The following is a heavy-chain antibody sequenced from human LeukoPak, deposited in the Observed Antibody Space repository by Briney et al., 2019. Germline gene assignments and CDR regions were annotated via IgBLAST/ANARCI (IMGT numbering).Heavy chain of an antibody. Sequence: GASVKVSCKASGYTFTSYYIHWVRQAPGQGLDWMGIINPSTGSTNYAQKFQGRVTMTRDTSTSTGYMELSNLRSEDTAMYFCASTLIQGGSYYFDYWGQGALVTVSS. CDR1: GYTFTSYY. CDR3: ASTLIQGGSYYFDY. V-gene: IGHV1-46*01. D-gene: IGHD1-26*01. CDR2: INPSTGST. J-gene: IGHJ4*02.